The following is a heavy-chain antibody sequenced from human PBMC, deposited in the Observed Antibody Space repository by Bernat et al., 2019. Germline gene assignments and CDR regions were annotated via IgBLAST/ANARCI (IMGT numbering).Heavy chain of an antibody. CDR2: IDWDDDK. V-gene: IGHV2-70*15. CDR1: GFSLSTSGMC. CDR3: ARIRVPYYYYGMDV. J-gene: IGHJ6*02. Sequence: QVTLRESGPALVKPTQTLTLTCTFSGFSLSTSGMCVSWIRQPPGKALEWFARIDWDDDKYYSTSLKTRLTISKDTSKNQVVLTMTNMDPVDTATYYCARIRVPYYYYGMDVWGQGTTVTVSS.